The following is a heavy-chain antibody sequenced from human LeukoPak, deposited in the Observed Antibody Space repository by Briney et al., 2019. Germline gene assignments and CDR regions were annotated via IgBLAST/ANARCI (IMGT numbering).Heavy chain of an antibody. V-gene: IGHV1-8*03. CDR2: MNPNSGNT. CDR3: ARGRKTMVRGVKVYYYYYMDV. CDR1: GYTFTSYD. Sequence: ASVNVSCKASGYTFTSYDINWVRQATGQGLEWMGWMNPNSGNTGYAQKFQGRVTITRNTSISTAYMELSSLRSEDTAVYYCARGRKTMVRGVKVYYYYYMDVWGKGTTVTVSS. J-gene: IGHJ6*03. D-gene: IGHD3-10*01.